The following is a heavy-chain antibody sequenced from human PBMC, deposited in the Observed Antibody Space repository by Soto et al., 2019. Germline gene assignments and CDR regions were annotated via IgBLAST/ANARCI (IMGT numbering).Heavy chain of an antibody. V-gene: IGHV1-46*03. CDR2: INPSGGST. CDR1: GYTFTSYY. D-gene: IGHD3-10*01. CDR3: AATMSRFGELGVGYYYYMDV. Sequence: ASVKVSCKASGYTFTSYYMHWVRQAPGQGLEWMGIINPSGGSTSYAQKFQGRVTMTRDTSTSTVYMELSSLRSEDTAVYYCAATMSRFGELGVGYYYYMDVWGKGTTVTVSS. J-gene: IGHJ6*03.